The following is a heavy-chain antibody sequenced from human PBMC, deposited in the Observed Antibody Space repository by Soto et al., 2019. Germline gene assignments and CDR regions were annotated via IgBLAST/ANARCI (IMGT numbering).Heavy chain of an antibody. Sequence: SETLSLTCTVSGGSISSSSYYWGWIRQPPGKGLEWIGSIYYSGGTYYNPSLKSRVTISVDTSKNQFSLKLSSVTAADTAVYYCARLGVENYYYYGMDVWGQGTTVT. CDR2: IYYSGGT. CDR1: GGSISSSSYY. D-gene: IGHD3-16*01. J-gene: IGHJ6*02. CDR3: ARLGVENYYYYGMDV. V-gene: IGHV4-39*01.